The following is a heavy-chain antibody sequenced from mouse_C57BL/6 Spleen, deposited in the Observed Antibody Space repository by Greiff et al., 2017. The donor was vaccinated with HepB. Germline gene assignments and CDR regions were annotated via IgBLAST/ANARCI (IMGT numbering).Heavy chain of an antibody. J-gene: IGHJ1*03. V-gene: IGHV1-55*01. CDR2: IYPGSGST. CDR3: ARSAYYSNDEGYFDV. D-gene: IGHD2-5*01. Sequence: QVQLQQSGAELVKPGASVKMSCKASGYTFTSYWITWVKQRPGQGLEWIGDIYPGSGSTNYNEKFKSKATLTVATSSSTAYMPRSSLTSEDSAVYYWARSAYYSNDEGYFDVWGTGTTVTVSS. CDR1: GYTFTSYW.